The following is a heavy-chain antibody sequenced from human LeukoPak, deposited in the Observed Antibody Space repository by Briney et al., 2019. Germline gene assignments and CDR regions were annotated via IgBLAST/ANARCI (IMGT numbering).Heavy chain of an antibody. D-gene: IGHD3-10*01. V-gene: IGHV3-21*01. CDR3: VRDLRGRSGNWFDP. Sequence: GGSLRLSCAASGFTFSSYNMNWVPQAPGEGLEWVSSISSSSSYIYYADSVKRRFTISRDNAKNPLYLQMNSLRAEDRGVYYCVRDLRGRSGNWFDPWGQGNLVTVSS. J-gene: IGHJ5*02. CDR1: GFTFSSYN. CDR2: ISSSSSYI.